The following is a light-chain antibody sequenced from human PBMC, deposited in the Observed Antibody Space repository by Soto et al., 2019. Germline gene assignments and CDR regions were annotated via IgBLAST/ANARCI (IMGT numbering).Light chain of an antibody. J-gene: IGKJ1*01. V-gene: IGKV1-9*01. Sequence: DIPLTQSPSSLSASVGDRLTITCRASQDISSYLAWYQQKPGKAPNLVIYGASILQSGVPPRFSGSGSRTEFTLTISSLQPEDFATYYCQQLNNYPWTFGQGTKVEI. CDR1: QDISSY. CDR2: GAS. CDR3: QQLNNYPWT.